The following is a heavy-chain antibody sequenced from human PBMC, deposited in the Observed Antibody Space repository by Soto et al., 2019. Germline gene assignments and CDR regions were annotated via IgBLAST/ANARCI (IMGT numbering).Heavy chain of an antibody. CDR1: GFTFSDYG. CDR2: IWYGGTNK. V-gene: IGHV3-33*01. Sequence: PGGSLRLSCEASGFTFSDYGMHWVRQGPGKGLEWVATIWYGGTNKYYTDSVKGRFTISRDNSNSTLYLQMNSLRAEDTAVYYCAREGSQYSTTGYYGLDVWGQGTTVTVYS. CDR3: AREGSQYSTTGYYGLDV. D-gene: IGHD4-4*01. J-gene: IGHJ6*02.